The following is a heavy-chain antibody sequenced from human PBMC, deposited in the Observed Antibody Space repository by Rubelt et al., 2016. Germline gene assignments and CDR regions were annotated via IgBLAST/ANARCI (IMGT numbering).Heavy chain of an antibody. D-gene: IGHD2-15*01. CDR2: IKTKADGGTT. Sequence: QLVESGGGLAHRGGSLRLPCAASGFSVSSNYMSWVRQAPGKGLEWVGRIKTKADGGTTDYAAPGRGRFIISRDDSKNTVSLQMNSLTTEDTAVYYCATGGHYFGSWARGTLVTVSS. CDR1: GFSVSSNY. CDR3: ATGGHYFGS. V-gene: IGHV3-15*01. J-gene: IGHJ4*02.